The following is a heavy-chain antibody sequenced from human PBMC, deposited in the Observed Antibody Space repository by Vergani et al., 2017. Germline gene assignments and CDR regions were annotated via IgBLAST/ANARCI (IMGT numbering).Heavy chain of an antibody. CDR2: IYYSGST. D-gene: IGHD2-15*01. J-gene: IGHJ5*02. Sequence: QVQLQESGPGLVKPLQTLSLTCTVSGGSISSGGYYWSWIRQHPGKGLEWIGYIYYSGSTYYNPSLKSRVTISVDTSKNQFSLKLSSVTAADTAVYYCARVRSGVVADPYNWFDPWGQGTLVTVSS. CDR3: ARVRSGVVADPYNWFDP. V-gene: IGHV4-31*03. CDR1: GGSISSGGYY.